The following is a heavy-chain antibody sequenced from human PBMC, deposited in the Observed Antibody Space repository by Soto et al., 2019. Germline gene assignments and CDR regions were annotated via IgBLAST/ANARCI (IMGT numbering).Heavy chain of an antibody. CDR3: ATDCCDVNCYSY. D-gene: IGHD2-15*01. J-gene: IGHJ4*02. CDR1: GFTFSHYG. V-gene: IGHV3-33*03. CDR2: IWHDGSNK. Sequence: GSLRLSCAASGFTFSHYGMYWVRQAPGKGLEWVALIWHDGSNKYYADSVRGRFTISRDNSKNMLYLQMNSLRAEDTAVYYCATDCCDVNCYSYWGQGTLVTVSS.